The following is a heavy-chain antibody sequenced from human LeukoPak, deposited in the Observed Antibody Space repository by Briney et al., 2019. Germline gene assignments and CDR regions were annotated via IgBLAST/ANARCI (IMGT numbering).Heavy chain of an antibody. CDR1: GFTFSSYG. J-gene: IGHJ6*03. CDR2: ISYDGSNK. D-gene: IGHD4-17*01. V-gene: IGHV3-30*03. CDR3: ARVIFRYGGYGYYYMDV. Sequence: GGSLRLSCAASGFTFSSYGMHWVRQAPGKGLEWVAVISYDGSNKYYADSVKGRFTISRDNAKNSLYLQMNSLRAEDTAVYYCARVIFRYGGYGYYYMDVWGKGTTVTVSS.